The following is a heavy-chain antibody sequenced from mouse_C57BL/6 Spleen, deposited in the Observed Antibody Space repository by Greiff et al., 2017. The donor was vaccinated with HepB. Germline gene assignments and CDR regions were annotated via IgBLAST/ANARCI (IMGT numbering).Heavy chain of an antibody. J-gene: IGHJ2*01. CDR1: GYAFTNYL. CDR2: INPGSGGT. V-gene: IGHV1-54*01. CDR3: ARKDYYGY. Sequence: VQLQQSGAELVRPGPSVKVSCKASGYAFTNYLIEWVKQRPGQGLEWIGVINPGSGGTNYNEKFKGKATLTADKSSSTAYMQLSSLTSEDSAVYFCARKDYYGYWGQGTTLTVSS. D-gene: IGHD1-1*01.